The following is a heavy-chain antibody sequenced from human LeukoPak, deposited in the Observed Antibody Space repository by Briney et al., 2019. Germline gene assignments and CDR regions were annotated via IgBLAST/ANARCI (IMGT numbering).Heavy chain of an antibody. CDR2: IYHSGST. Sequence: SGTLSLTCAVSGGSISSSNWWSWVRQPPGKGLEWIGEIYHSGSTNYNPSLKSRVTISVDTSKNQFSLKLSSVTAADTAVYYCASGGYSGYAFDYWGQGILVTVSS. V-gene: IGHV4-4*02. CDR1: GGSISSSNW. D-gene: IGHD5-12*01. CDR3: ASGGYSGYAFDY. J-gene: IGHJ4*02.